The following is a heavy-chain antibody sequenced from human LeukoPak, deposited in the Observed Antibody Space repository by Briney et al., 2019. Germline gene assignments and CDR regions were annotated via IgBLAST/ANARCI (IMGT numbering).Heavy chain of an antibody. CDR2: ISGSGGST. J-gene: IGHJ5*02. D-gene: IGHD5-18*01. CDR3: AKGGLYSYGP. CDR1: GFTFSSYA. V-gene: IGHV3-23*01. Sequence: GGSLRLSCAASGFTFSSYAMSWVRQAPGKGLEWVSAISGSGGSTYYADSVNGRFTISGDNSKSTLCLQMNSLRAEDTAVYYCAKGGLYSYGPWGQGTLFTVAS.